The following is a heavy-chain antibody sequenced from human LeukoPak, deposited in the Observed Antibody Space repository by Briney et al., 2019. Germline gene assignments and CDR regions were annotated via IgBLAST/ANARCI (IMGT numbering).Heavy chain of an antibody. CDR1: GFIFSSYS. J-gene: IGHJ4*02. Sequence: GGSLRLSCAASGFIFSSYSVNWVRQAPGKGLEWVSSISSSSSYIHYADSVKGRFTISRDNAKNSLYLQMNSLRAEDTAVYYCAVGWDGVRSFAYWGQGTLVTVSS. CDR2: ISSSSSYI. D-gene: IGHD3-3*01. CDR3: AVGWDGVRSFAY. V-gene: IGHV3-21*01.